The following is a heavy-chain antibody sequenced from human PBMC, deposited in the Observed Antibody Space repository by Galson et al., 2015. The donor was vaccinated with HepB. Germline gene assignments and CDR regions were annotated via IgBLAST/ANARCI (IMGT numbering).Heavy chain of an antibody. D-gene: IGHD3-10*01. CDR1: GFSFSDYY. CDR2: ISKSGSIV. V-gene: IGHV3-11*01. CDR3: ATGEPYYYGSGSYLSFNY. Sequence: SLRLSCAASGFSFSDYYMSWIRQAPGKGLEWLPYISKSGSIVYYADSVKGRFTISRDNAKNSLYLQMNSLRAEDTAVYYCATGEPYYYGSGSYLSFNYWGRGTLVTVSS. J-gene: IGHJ4*02.